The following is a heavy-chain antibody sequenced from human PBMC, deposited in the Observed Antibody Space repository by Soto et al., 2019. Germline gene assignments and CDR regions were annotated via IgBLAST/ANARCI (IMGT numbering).Heavy chain of an antibody. CDR3: ARHAVDTAMVSGNWFDP. CDR1: GYSFTRYW. Sequence: GESLKIFCKGSGYSFTRYWIGWGRQMPGKSLEWMGSIYPGDSDTRYSPSFQGQVTISADKSISTAYLQWSSLKASDTAMYYCARHAVDTAMVSGNWFDPWGQGTLVTVSS. D-gene: IGHD5-18*01. V-gene: IGHV5-51*01. CDR2: IYPGDSDT. J-gene: IGHJ5*02.